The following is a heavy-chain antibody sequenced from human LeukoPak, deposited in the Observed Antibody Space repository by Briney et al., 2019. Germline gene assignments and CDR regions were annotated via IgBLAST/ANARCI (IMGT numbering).Heavy chain of an antibody. D-gene: IGHD6-13*01. CDR1: GFTFSSYA. CDR2: ISGSGGST. CDR3: AKHRIVSIAAAGTGIDY. J-gene: IGHJ4*02. V-gene: IGHV3-23*01. Sequence: GGSLRLSCAASGFTFSSYAMSWVRQAPGKGLEWVSAISGSGGSTYYADSVKGLFTISRDNSKNTLYLQMNSLRAEDTAVYYCAKHRIVSIAAAGTGIDYWGQGTLVTVSS.